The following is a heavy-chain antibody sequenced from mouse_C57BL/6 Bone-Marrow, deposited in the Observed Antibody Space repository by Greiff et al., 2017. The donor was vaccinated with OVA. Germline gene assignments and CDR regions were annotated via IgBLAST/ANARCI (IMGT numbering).Heavy chain of an antibody. CDR1: GFSFNTYA. D-gene: IGHD1-1*01. CDR3: VRELYGSSYCFDY. V-gene: IGHV10-1*01. CDR2: IRSKSNNYAT. J-gene: IGHJ2*01. Sequence: DVQLVESGGGLVQPKGSLKLSCAASGFSFNTYAMNWVRQAPGKGLEWVARIRSKSNNYATYYADSVKDRFTISRDDSESMLYLQMNNLKTEDTAMYYGVRELYGSSYCFDYWGQGTTLTVSS.